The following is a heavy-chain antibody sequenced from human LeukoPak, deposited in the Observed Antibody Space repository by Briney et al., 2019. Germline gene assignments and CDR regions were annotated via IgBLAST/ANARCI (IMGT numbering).Heavy chain of an antibody. V-gene: IGHV3-23*01. CDR2: ISGSGGST. Sequence: GGSLRLSCAASGFTVSSNYMSWVRQAPGKGLEWVSAISGSGGSTYYADSVKGRFTISRDNSKNTLYLQMNSLRAEDTAVYYCASEYDNPTTVTPPYFQHWSQGTLVTVSS. D-gene: IGHD4-11*01. CDR3: ASEYDNPTTVTPPYFQH. J-gene: IGHJ1*01. CDR1: GFTVSSNY.